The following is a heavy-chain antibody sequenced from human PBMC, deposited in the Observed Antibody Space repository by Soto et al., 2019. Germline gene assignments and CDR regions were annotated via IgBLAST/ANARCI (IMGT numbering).Heavy chain of an antibody. D-gene: IGHD6-6*01. CDR1: GYTFTSYG. CDR2: ISAYNGNT. J-gene: IGHJ4*02. V-gene: IGHV1-18*04. CDR3: ARDEGQAARWAAAGY. Sequence: ASVKVSCKASGYTFTSYGISWLRQAPGQGLEWMGWISAYNGNTNYAQKLQGRVTMTTDTSTSTAYMEPRSLRSDDTAVYYCARDEGQAARWAAAGYWGQGTLVTVSS.